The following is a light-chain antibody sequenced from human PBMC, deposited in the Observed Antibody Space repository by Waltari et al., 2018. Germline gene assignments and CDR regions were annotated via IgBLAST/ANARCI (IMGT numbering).Light chain of an antibody. CDR1: NSDVGGFNY. J-gene: IGLJ1*01. V-gene: IGLV2-14*01. Sequence: QSALTQPASVSGSPGQSITISCTGTNSDVGGFNYVSWYQQYPGKAPKLMIFEVSNRPSGVSNRFSGSKSGNTASLTISGLQAEDEADYYCSSFTSSSVYVFGTGTKVTVL. CDR3: SSFTSSSVYV. CDR2: EVS.